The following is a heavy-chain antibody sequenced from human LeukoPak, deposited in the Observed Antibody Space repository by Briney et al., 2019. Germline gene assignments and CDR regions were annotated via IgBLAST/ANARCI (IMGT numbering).Heavy chain of an antibody. D-gene: IGHD3-10*01. Sequence: SETLSLTCTVSGGSISSSSYYWGWIRQPPGKGLEWIGSIYYSGTTYYNPSLKSRVTISVDTSKNQFSLKLSSVTAADTAVYYCARQKGNFDYWGQGTLVTVSS. CDR3: ARQKGNFDY. CDR1: GGSISSSSYY. J-gene: IGHJ4*02. V-gene: IGHV4-39*01. CDR2: IYYSGTT.